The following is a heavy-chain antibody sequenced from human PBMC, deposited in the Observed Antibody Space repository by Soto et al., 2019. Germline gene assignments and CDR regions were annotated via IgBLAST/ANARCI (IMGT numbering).Heavy chain of an antibody. CDR2: IYYSGST. CDR1: GDSISEYY. V-gene: IGHV4-59*12. Sequence: PSETLSLTCTVSGDSISEYYWSWIRQPPGKGLEWIGYIYYSGSTNSNNPSLKSRVAISVDTSKNEFSLKLSSVTAADTAVYYCARDRDVVAATTPGGVNWFDPWGQGTLVTVS. D-gene: IGHD1-26*01. J-gene: IGHJ5*02. CDR3: ARDRDVVAATTPGGVNWFDP.